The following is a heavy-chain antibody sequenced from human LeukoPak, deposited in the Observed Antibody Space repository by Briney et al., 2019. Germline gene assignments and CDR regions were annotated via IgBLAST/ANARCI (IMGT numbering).Heavy chain of an antibody. CDR2: ISSSSTYI. CDR3: AREPTAMIL. V-gene: IGHV3-21*01. Sequence: GGSLRLSCAASGFTFSTYSMNWVRQTPGKGLEWVSSISSSSTYIYYADSVKGRFTISRDNAKNSLYLQMNSLRVEGTAVYYCAREPTAMILWGQGTLVTVSS. CDR1: GFTFSTYS. J-gene: IGHJ4*02. D-gene: IGHD5-18*01.